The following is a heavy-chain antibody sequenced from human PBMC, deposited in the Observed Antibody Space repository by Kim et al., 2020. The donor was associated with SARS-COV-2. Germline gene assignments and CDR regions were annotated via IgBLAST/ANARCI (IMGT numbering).Heavy chain of an antibody. CDR2: GYYSGST. J-gene: IGHJ5*02. V-gene: IGHV4-39*01. D-gene: IGHD1-7*01. CDR3: ARLEMTGTGGMGWFDP. Sequence: SETLSLTCTVSGGSISRSNSHWGWIRQPPGKGLEWIGSGYYSGSTFYNPSLKSRVTISVDTSQNQLSLKLTSVTAADTAVYYGARLEMTGTGGMGWFDP. CDR1: GGSISRSNSH.